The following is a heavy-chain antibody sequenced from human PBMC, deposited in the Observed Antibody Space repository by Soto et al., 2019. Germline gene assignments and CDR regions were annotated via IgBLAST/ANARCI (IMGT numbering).Heavy chain of an antibody. CDR3: VRVTAGADNEFDY. J-gene: IGHJ4*02. CDR1: GDSVSSNSAA. Sequence: SQTLSLPCVISGDSVSSNSAACNLIRQSPSRGLEWLGRTYYRSKWYYDYAVSVKSRITINPDTSKNQFSLQLNSVTPEDTAVYYCVRVTAGADNEFDYWGQGTLVTVSS. V-gene: IGHV6-1*01. D-gene: IGHD1-1*01. CDR2: TYYRSKWYY.